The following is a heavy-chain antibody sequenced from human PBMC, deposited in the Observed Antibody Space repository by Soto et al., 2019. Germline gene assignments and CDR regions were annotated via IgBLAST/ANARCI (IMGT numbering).Heavy chain of an antibody. CDR1: GGSISSGDYY. V-gene: IGHV4-30-4*01. CDR3: SRAPYDYRFYYYYYGMDV. J-gene: IGHJ6*02. CDR2: IYYSGST. D-gene: IGHD5-12*01. Sequence: SETLSLTCTVSGGSISSGDYYWSWIRQPPGKGLEWIGYIYYSGSTYYNPSLKSRVTISVDTSKNQFSLKLSSVTAADTAVYYCSRAPYDYRFYYYYYGMDVWGQGTTVTVSS.